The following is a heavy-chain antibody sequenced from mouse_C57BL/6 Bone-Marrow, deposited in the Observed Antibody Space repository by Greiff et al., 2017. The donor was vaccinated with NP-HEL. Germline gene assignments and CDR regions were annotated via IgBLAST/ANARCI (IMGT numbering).Heavy chain of an antibody. CDR1: GFTFSSYA. J-gene: IGHJ4*01. CDR2: ISDGGSYT. V-gene: IGHV5-4*01. Sequence: DVMLVESGGGLVKPGGSLKLSCAASGFTFSSYAMSWVRQTPEKRLEWVATISDGGSYTYYPDNVKGRFTISRDNAKNNLYLQMSHLKSEDTAMYYCARDRDGYYDYAMDYWGQGTSVTVSS. CDR3: ARDRDGYYDYAMDY. D-gene: IGHD2-3*01.